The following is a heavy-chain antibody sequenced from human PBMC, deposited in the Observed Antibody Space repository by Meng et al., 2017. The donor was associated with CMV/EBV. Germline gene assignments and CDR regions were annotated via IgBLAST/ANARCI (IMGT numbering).Heavy chain of an antibody. D-gene: IGHD1-26*01. V-gene: IGHV4-4*02. J-gene: IGHJ6*02. CDR3: ARGGSQDYYYYYGMDV. Sequence: GSLRLSCAVSGGSISSSNWWSWVRQPPGKGLEWIGEIYHSGSTNYNPSLKSPVTISVDKSKNQFTLKLSSVTAADTAVYYCARGGSQDYYYYYGMDVWGQGTTVTVSS. CDR2: IYHSGST. CDR1: GGSISSSNW.